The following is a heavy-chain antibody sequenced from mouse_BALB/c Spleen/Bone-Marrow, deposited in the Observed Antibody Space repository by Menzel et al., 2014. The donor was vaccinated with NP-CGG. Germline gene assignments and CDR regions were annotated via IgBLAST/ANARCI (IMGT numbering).Heavy chain of an antibody. CDR2: ISSGGSYT. D-gene: IGHD2-10*02. Sequence: EVHLVESGGDLVKPGGSQKLSCAASGFTFSSYGMSWVRQTPDKRLEWVATISSGGSYTYYPDSVKGRFTISRDNAKNTLYLQMSSLKSEDTAMYYCARRGYGNSYWYFDVWGAGTTVTVSS. CDR1: GFTFSSYG. J-gene: IGHJ1*01. CDR3: ARRGYGNSYWYFDV. V-gene: IGHV5-6*01.